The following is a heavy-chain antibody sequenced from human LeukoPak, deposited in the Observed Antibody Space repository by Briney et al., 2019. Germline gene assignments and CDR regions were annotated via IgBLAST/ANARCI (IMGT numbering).Heavy chain of an antibody. Sequence: GESLKISCKGSGFTFGSYWIGWGRQMPGKGLEWMGIIYPGDSDTRYSPSFQGQVTISADNSITTPYLQWSSLKASDTAMYYCARSAAARRGLYFDYWGQGTLVTISS. CDR2: IYPGDSDT. V-gene: IGHV5-51*01. D-gene: IGHD6-6*01. CDR1: GFTFGSYW. CDR3: ARSAAARRGLYFDY. J-gene: IGHJ4*02.